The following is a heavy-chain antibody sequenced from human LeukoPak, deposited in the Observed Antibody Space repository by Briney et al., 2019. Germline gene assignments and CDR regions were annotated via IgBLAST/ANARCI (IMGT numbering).Heavy chain of an antibody. Sequence: PQTLSLTCTVSGGSISSGDYYWSWTRQPPGKGLEWIGYIYYSGSTYYNPSLKSRVTISVDTSKNQFSLKLSSVTAADTAVYYCARANYYDSSGVDYWGQGTLVTVSS. V-gene: IGHV4-30-4*01. CDR3: ARANYYDSSGVDY. J-gene: IGHJ4*02. D-gene: IGHD3-22*01. CDR1: GGSISSGDYY. CDR2: IYYSGST.